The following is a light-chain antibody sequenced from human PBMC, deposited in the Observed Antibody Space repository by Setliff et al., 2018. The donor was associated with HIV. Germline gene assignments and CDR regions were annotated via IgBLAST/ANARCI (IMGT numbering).Light chain of an antibody. Sequence: QSVLSQPPSASGTPGQSVTISCSGSSSNIGVNVVNWYQHLPGTSPKLLIYNNYQRPSGVPDRFSGSKSGSSGSLAIGGLQSEDEADYYCAVWDNGLKGYVFGTGTKVTVL. V-gene: IGLV1-44*01. CDR2: NNY. CDR3: AVWDNGLKGYV. J-gene: IGLJ1*01. CDR1: SSNIGVNV.